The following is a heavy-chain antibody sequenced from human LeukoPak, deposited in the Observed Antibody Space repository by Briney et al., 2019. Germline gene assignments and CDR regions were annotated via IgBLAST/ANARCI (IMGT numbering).Heavy chain of an antibody. V-gene: IGHV4-34*13. CDR2: INHSGTT. Sequence: INHSGTTNYNPSLKRRVTISVEKYKNQFSLKRRYVTAADTAVYYCARGPKTYYYGSGSYPYWGQGTLVTVSS. J-gene: IGHJ4*02. CDR3: ARGPKTYYYGSGSYPY. D-gene: IGHD3-10*01.